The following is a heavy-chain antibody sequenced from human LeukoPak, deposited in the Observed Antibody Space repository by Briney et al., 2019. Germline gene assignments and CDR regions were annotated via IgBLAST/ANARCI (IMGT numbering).Heavy chain of an antibody. CDR2: IYPRDGSK. CDR1: GSSFTSNY. V-gene: IGHV1-46*01. CDR3: ARDQEGFDY. J-gene: IGHJ4*02. Sequence: AGVTVSCKGSGSSFTSNYIHWVRQAPGQGLEWVGVIYPRDGSKSYAQKFQGRVTVTSDTATSTVHMELSGLRSEDTAVDYCARDQEGFDYWGQGTLATVSS.